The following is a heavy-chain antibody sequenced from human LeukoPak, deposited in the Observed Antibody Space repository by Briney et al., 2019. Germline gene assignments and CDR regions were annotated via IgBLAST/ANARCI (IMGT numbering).Heavy chain of an antibody. D-gene: IGHD5-24*01. V-gene: IGHV1-69*05. CDR3: ARRRDGYKLYFQH. Sequence: SVKVSCKASGGTFSSYAISWVRQAPGQGLEWMGGIIPIFGTANYAQKFQGRVTITTDESTSTAYMELSSLRSEDTAVYYCARRRDGYKLYFQHWGQGTLVTVSS. J-gene: IGHJ1*01. CDR1: GGTFSSYA. CDR2: IIPIFGTA.